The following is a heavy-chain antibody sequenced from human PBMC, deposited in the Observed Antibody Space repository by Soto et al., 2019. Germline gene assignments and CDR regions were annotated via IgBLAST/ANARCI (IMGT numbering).Heavy chain of an antibody. J-gene: IGHJ6*02. CDR2: ISAYNGNT. D-gene: IGHD3-9*01. V-gene: IGHV1-18*01. Sequence: ASVKVSCKASGYTFTSYGISWVRQAPGQGLEWMGWISAYNGNTNYAQKLQGRVTMTTDTSTSTAYMELRSLRSDDTAVYYCARARYHTYYDSLTGYSPPDVWGQGTTVTVSS. CDR1: GYTFTSYG. CDR3: ARARYHTYYDSLTGYSPPDV.